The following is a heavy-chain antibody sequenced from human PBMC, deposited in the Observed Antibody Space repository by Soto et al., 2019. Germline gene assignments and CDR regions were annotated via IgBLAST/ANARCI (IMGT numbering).Heavy chain of an antibody. Sequence: EVQLVESGGGLVKPGGSLRLSCAASGFTFSSYSMNWVRQAPGKGLEWVSSISSSSSYIYYADSVKGRFTISRDNAKNSLELQMNSLRAEDTAVYYCARDRPPGLLTGTYYYYGMDVWGQGTTVTVSS. J-gene: IGHJ6*02. D-gene: IGHD1-7*01. CDR2: ISSSSSYI. V-gene: IGHV3-21*01. CDR3: ARDRPPGLLTGTYYYYGMDV. CDR1: GFTFSSYS.